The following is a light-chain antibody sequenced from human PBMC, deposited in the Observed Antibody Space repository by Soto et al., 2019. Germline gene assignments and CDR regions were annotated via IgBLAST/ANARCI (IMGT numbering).Light chain of an antibody. CDR3: QQRSNWLYT. J-gene: IGKJ2*01. CDR1: QSVGSY. V-gene: IGKV3-11*01. CDR2: DAS. Sequence: EIVLTQSPATLSLSPGERASLSCRASQSVGSYLAWYQQKPGQAPRLLIYDASNRATGIPARFSGSGSGTGFTLPISSLEPEDFAVYYCQQRSNWLYTFGQGTKLEIK.